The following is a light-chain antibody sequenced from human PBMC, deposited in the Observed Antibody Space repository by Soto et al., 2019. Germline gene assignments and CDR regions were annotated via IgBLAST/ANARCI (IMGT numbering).Light chain of an antibody. CDR3: MQGTHWPWT. V-gene: IGKV2-30*01. CDR2: KVS. Sequence: DVVMIQSPLSLPVTLGQPASISCRSSQSLLTTDGNTYLNWFQQRPGQSPRRLIYKVSNRDSGVPDRFSGSGSGIDFTLKISRVEAEDVGVYYCMQGTHWPWTFGQGTKVEIK. CDR1: QSLLTTDGNTY. J-gene: IGKJ1*01.